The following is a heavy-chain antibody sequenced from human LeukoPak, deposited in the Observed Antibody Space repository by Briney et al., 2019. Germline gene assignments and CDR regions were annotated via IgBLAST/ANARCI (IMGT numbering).Heavy chain of an antibody. Sequence: PSETLSLTCTVSGGSISSYYWSWIRQPAGKGLEWIGRIYTSGSTNYNPSLKSRVTISVDTSKNQFSLKLSSVTAADTAVYYCARDSKYSSSPGRFDPWGQGTLVTVSS. J-gene: IGHJ5*02. CDR1: GGSISSYY. D-gene: IGHD6-6*01. V-gene: IGHV4-4*07. CDR3: ARDSKYSSSPGRFDP. CDR2: IYTSGST.